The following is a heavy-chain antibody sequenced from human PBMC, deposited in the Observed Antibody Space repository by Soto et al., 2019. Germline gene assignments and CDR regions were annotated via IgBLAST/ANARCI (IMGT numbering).Heavy chain of an antibody. V-gene: IGHV1-3*01. CDR3: ARVRDGYNHHFDY. Sequence: GTSVKVSCKDSGYSLTSYARHWVRQAPGQRLEWMGWINAGNGNTKYLQKFQGRVTITRDTSASTVYMELSSLRSEDTAVYYCARVRDGYNHHFDYWGQGTLVTVS. CDR1: GYSLTSYA. D-gene: IGHD5-12*01. CDR2: INAGNGNT. J-gene: IGHJ4*02.